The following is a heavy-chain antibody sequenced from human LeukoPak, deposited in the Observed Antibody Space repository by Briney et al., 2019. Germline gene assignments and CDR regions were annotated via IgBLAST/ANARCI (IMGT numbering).Heavy chain of an antibody. Sequence: KSSETLSLTCTVSDGSITSYYWNWIRQPPGKGLEWIGNIYNSGSTDYNPSLKSRVTISVNLSKNQTSLKLTSVTAADTAVYYCARDKGPYWYFDLWGRGTLVTVSS. CDR1: DGSITSYY. J-gene: IGHJ2*01. V-gene: IGHV4-59*01. CDR3: ARDKGPYWYFDL. CDR2: IYNSGST.